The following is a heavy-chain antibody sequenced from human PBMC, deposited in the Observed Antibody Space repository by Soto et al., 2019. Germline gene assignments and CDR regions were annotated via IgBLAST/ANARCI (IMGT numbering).Heavy chain of an antibody. Sequence: PSETLSLTCTVSGGSISSYYWSWIRQPPGKGLEWIGYIYYSGSTDYNPSLKSRVTISVDTSKNQFSLKLSSVTAADTAVYYCARHLRLGAYYYYGMDVWGKGTTVT. J-gene: IGHJ6*04. CDR2: IYYSGST. CDR3: ARHLRLGAYYYYGMDV. CDR1: GGSISSYY. V-gene: IGHV4-59*08. D-gene: IGHD4-17*01.